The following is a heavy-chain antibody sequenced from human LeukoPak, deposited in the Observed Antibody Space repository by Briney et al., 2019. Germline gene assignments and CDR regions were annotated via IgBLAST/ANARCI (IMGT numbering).Heavy chain of an antibody. V-gene: IGHV4-34*01. Sequence: SETLSLTCAVYGGSFSGYYWSWIRQPPGKGLEWIGEINHSGSTNYNPSLKSRVTMSVDTSKNQFSLTLSSVTAADTAVYYCARGPLGYCSSSTCHAPDYWGQGTLVTVS. J-gene: IGHJ4*02. CDR2: INHSGST. CDR3: ARGPLGYCSSSTCHAPDY. CDR1: GGSFSGYY. D-gene: IGHD2-2*01.